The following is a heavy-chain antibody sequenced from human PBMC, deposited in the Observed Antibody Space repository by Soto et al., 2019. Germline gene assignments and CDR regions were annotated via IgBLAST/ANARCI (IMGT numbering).Heavy chain of an antibody. J-gene: IGHJ5*02. CDR3: TREQSDDNYFDP. D-gene: IGHD6-19*01. CDR1: GAALSSGGYF. V-gene: IGHV4-61*08. CDR2: IYYSRGT. Sequence: KAXGTLSLTCTVSGAALSSGGYFYTWVRQPPGKGLEWLGYIYYSRGTNYNPSLKSRVTISLDKSKSQFSLRLISVTAADTAVYYCTREQSDDNYFDPWGQGTLVTVSS.